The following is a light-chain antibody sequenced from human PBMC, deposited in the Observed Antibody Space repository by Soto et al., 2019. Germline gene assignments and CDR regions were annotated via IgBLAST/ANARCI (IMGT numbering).Light chain of an antibody. CDR3: QQYGSARIT. V-gene: IGKV3-20*01. CDR2: GAF. J-gene: IGKJ5*01. CDR1: QTISSTY. Sequence: DIVLTQSPGTLSLSPGERVTLSCRASQTISSTYFAWYQQKPGQAPRLLIYGAFSMATGIPIRFSGTGSGTDFALTISRLEPEDSAVYYCQQYGSARITFGRRTRLEIK.